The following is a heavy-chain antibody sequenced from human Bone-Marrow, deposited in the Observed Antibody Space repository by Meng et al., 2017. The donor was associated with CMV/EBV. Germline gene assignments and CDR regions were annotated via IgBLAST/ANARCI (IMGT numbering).Heavy chain of an antibody. CDR2: IYSGGST. D-gene: IGHD6-19*01. CDR1: GFTVSSNY. J-gene: IGHJ3*02. Sequence: GESLKISCAASGFTVSSNYMSWVRQAPGKGLEWASVIYSGGSTYYADSVKGRFTISRDNSKNTLYLQMNSLRAEDTAVYYCARIAAVAGTRGAFDIWGQGTMVTVSS. CDR3: ARIAAVAGTRGAFDI. V-gene: IGHV3-66*02.